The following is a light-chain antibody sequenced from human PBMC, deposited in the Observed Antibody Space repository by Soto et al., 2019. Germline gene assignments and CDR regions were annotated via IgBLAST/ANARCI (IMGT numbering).Light chain of an antibody. Sequence: QSALTQPASVSGSPGQSITVSCTGTNSNVGSHNLVSWYQLHPGKAPKVLIYATTKRHSGVSNRFSGSKSGNTASLTISGLQAEDEADYYCCSYAGSNISVVFGGGTKLTGL. J-gene: IGLJ2*01. CDR2: ATT. CDR1: NSNVGSHNL. CDR3: CSYAGSNISVV. V-gene: IGLV2-23*01.